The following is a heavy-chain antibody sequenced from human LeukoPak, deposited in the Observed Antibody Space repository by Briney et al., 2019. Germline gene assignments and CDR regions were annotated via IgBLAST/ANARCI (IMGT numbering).Heavy chain of an antibody. CDR3: AKEGFDS. J-gene: IGHJ4*02. V-gene: IGHV3-23*01. CDR1: GFSFTNVW. CDR2: ISNSGGST. Sequence: GGSLRLSCAASGFSFTNVWMNWVRQAPGKGLEWVSSISNSGGSTYYADSVKGRFTISRDNSKNTLYLQMNSLRAEDTAVYYCAKEGFDSWGQGTLVTVSS.